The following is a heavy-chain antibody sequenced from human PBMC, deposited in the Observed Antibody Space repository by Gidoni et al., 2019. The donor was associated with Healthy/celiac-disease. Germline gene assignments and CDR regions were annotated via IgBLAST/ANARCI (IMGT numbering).Heavy chain of an antibody. Sequence: QLQLQESGPGLVKPSETLSLTCTVSGGSISSSSYYWGWIRQPPGKGLEWIGSIYYSGSTYYNPSLKSRVTISVDTPKNQFSLKLSSVTAADTAVYYCARQPTVVTPFWPMVWDAFDIWGQGTMVTVSS. D-gene: IGHD4-17*01. CDR3: ARQPTVVTPFWPMVWDAFDI. V-gene: IGHV4-39*01. CDR2: IYYSGST. J-gene: IGHJ3*02. CDR1: GGSISSSSYY.